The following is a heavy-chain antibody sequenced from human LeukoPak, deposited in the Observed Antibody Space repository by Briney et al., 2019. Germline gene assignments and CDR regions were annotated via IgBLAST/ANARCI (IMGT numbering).Heavy chain of an antibody. Sequence: SETLSLTCTVSGGSISSSSYYWGWIRQPPGKGLEWIGSIYYSGSTYYNPSLKSRVTISVDTSKNQFSLKLGSVTAADTAVYYCARQTGPSRYFDWLSTGYYYYMDVWGKGTTVTISS. CDR3: ARQTGPSRYFDWLSTGYYYYMDV. J-gene: IGHJ6*03. D-gene: IGHD3-9*01. CDR2: IYYSGST. V-gene: IGHV4-39*01. CDR1: GGSISSSSYY.